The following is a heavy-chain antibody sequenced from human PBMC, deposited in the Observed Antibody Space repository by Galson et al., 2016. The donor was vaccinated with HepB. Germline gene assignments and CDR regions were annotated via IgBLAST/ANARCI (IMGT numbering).Heavy chain of an antibody. J-gene: IGHJ1*01. V-gene: IGHV3-30-3*01. Sequence: SLRLSCAASGFTFSSYALHWVRQAPGKGLEWVAVISYDGSNKYYADSVKGRITISRDNSKNTLYLHMNSLRAEDTAVYYCARAPRVWELLFSEYFHYWGQGTLVTVSS. CDR3: ARAPRVWELLFSEYFHY. CDR2: ISYDGSNK. D-gene: IGHD1-26*01. CDR1: GFTFSSYA.